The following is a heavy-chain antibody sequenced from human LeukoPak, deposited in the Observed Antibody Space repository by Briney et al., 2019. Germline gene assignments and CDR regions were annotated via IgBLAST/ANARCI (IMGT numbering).Heavy chain of an antibody. CDR2: ISPSSGNT. V-gene: IGHV1-18*01. Sequence: ASVKVSCKASGYTFSSYGITWVRQAPGQGLEWMGWISPSSGNTNYVQNLQGRVSMTTDTSTSTVYMELSSLRSEDTAVYYCARVPQGSSWPYYFDYWGQGTLVTVSS. D-gene: IGHD6-13*01. J-gene: IGHJ4*02. CDR3: ARVPQGSSWPYYFDY. CDR1: GYTFSSYG.